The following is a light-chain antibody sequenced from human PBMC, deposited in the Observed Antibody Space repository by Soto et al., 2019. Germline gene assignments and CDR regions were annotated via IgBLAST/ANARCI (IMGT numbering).Light chain of an antibody. V-gene: IGKV3-20*01. Sequence: EIVLTQSPGTLSLSPGERATLSCRASQSVRSNYLAWYRQTPGQAPRLLIYGASNRATGIPDRFSGSGSGTDFTLIISRLEPEDFALYYCQQYGSSPWTFGQGNQVEIK. CDR3: QQYGSSPWT. CDR2: GAS. J-gene: IGKJ1*01. CDR1: QSVRSNY.